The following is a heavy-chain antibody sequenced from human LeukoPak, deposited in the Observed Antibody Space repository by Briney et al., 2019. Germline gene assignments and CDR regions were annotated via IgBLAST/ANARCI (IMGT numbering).Heavy chain of an antibody. J-gene: IGHJ6*02. V-gene: IGHV4-39*01. CDR2: IYYSGNT. CDR3: ARSGGVRGVPVRDGMDV. Sequence: SETLSLTCTVSGGSISSSSYYWGWIRQPPGKGLEWIGSIYYSGNTYYNPSLKSRVIISVDTSKNQFSPKLSSVTAADTAVYYCARSGGVRGVPVRDGMDVWGQGTTVTVSS. D-gene: IGHD3-10*01. CDR1: GGSISSSSYY.